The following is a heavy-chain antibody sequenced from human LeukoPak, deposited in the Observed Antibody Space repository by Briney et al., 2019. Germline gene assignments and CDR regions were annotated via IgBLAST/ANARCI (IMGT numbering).Heavy chain of an antibody. D-gene: IGHD4-23*01. Sequence: SVKVSCKASGYTFTSYGITWVRQAPGQGLEWMGWISSYNGDTKYAQKVQGRVTVTTDTSTSTAYMELRSLSLDDTAVYYCARGDYGGGFDYWGQGTLVTVSS. CDR1: GYTFTSYG. J-gene: IGHJ4*02. CDR3: ARGDYGGGFDY. V-gene: IGHV1-18*01. CDR2: ISSYNGDT.